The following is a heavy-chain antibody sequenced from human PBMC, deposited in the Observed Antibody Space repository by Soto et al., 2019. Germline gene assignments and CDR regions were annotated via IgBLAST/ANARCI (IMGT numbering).Heavy chain of an antibody. V-gene: IGHV1-69*13. Sequence: ASVKVSCKASGGTFSSYAISWVRQAPGQGLEWMGGIIPIFGTANYAQKFQSRVTITADESTSTAYMELSSLRSEDTAVYYCTTDPVTMIVVVPSSGWGQGTLVTVSS. CDR2: IIPIFGTA. CDR3: TTDPVTMIVVVPSSG. CDR1: GGTFSSYA. J-gene: IGHJ4*02. D-gene: IGHD3-22*01.